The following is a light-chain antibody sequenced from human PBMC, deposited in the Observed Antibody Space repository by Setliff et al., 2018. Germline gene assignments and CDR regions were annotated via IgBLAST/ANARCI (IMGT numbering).Light chain of an antibody. CDR1: RNDIGGYDY. CDR2: GVS. V-gene: IGLV2-14*03. CDR3: SSYTSSSPYV. J-gene: IGLJ1*01. Sequence: QSALTQPASVSGSPGQSITISCTGTRNDIGGYDYVSWYQQHPGKAPKLLVYGVSDRPSGISNRFSGSKSGNTASLTISGLQAEDEADYYCSSYTSSSPYVFGTGTKVTVL.